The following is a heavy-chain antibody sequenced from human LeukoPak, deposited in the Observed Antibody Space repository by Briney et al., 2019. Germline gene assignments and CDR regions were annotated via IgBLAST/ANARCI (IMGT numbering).Heavy chain of an antibody. CDR2: IYTGGST. Sequence: GGSLRLSCAASGFTVSSNYMSWVRQAPGKGLEWVSVIYTGGSTYYADSVKGRFTISRDNSKSTLYLQMNSLRAEDTAVYYCAKGNSGYDRIFDYWGQGTLVTVSS. CDR1: GFTVSSNY. J-gene: IGHJ4*02. D-gene: IGHD5-12*01. V-gene: IGHV3-66*01. CDR3: AKGNSGYDRIFDY.